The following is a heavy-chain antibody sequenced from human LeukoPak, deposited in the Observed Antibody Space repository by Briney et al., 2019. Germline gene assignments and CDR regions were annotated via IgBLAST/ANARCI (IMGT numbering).Heavy chain of an antibody. D-gene: IGHD5-12*01. CDR1: GFIFSDYY. CDR2: ISSSGSTM. Sequence: PGGSLRLSCAASGFIFSDYYMSGIRQAPGKGLEWVSYISSSGSTMYYTDSVKGRFTISRDNAKDSLYLQMNSLRAEDTAVYYCARDPGSGYEEHFDYWGQGTLVTVSS. CDR3: ARDPGSGYEEHFDY. V-gene: IGHV3-11*01. J-gene: IGHJ4*02.